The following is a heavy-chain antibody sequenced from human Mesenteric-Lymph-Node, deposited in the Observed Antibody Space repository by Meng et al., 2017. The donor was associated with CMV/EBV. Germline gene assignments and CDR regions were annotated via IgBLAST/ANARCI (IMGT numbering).Heavy chain of an antibody. V-gene: IGHV3-48*04. D-gene: IGHD6-6*01. J-gene: IGHJ6*02. CDR2: ISSSGSTI. CDR1: GFTFSSYW. CDR3: ARDRLAARPRYYYGMDV. Sequence: GGSLRLSCAASGFTFSSYWMSWVRQAPGKGLEWVSYISSSGSTIYYADSVKGRFTISRDNAKNSLYLQMNSLRAEDTAVYYCARDRLAARPRYYYGMDVWGQGTTVTVSS.